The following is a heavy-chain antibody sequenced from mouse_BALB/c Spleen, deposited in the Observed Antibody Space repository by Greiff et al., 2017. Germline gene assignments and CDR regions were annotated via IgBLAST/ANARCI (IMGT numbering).Heavy chain of an antibody. CDR2: INPSTGYT. CDR3: DDYGSSSSFAY. Sequence: QVQLQQSGAELAKPGASVKMSCKASGYTFTSYWMHWVKQRPGQGLEWIGYINPSTGYTEYNQKFKDKATLTADKSSSTAYMQLSSLTSEDSAVYYCDDYGSSSSFAYWGQGTLVTVSA. J-gene: IGHJ3*01. D-gene: IGHD1-1*01. V-gene: IGHV1-7*01. CDR1: GYTFTSYW.